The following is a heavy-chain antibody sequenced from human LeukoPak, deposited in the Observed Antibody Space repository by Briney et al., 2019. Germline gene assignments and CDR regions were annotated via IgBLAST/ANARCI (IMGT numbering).Heavy chain of an antibody. Sequence: PSETLSLTCAVYGWAFSGYYWSWIRQPPGKGLQWIGEINHSGSTNYNPSLKSRVTISVDTSKNQFSLKLSSVTAADTAVYYCARSELYDWNSGWFDPWGQGTLVTVSS. CDR2: INHSGST. CDR1: GWAFSGYY. CDR3: ARSELYDWNSGWFDP. J-gene: IGHJ5*02. V-gene: IGHV4-34*01. D-gene: IGHD1-7*01.